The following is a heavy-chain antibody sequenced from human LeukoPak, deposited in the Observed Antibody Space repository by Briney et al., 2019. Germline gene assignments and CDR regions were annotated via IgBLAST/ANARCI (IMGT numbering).Heavy chain of an antibody. Sequence: SETLSLTCTVSGGTISRHYWSWIRQPPGKGLEWIAYIDYSGSTYYNPSLKSRVTISVDTSKNQFSLKLSSVTAADTAVYYCARHREGAYYYYGMDVWGQGTTVTVSS. CDR3: ARHREGAYYYYGMDV. V-gene: IGHV4-59*08. CDR2: IDYSGST. D-gene: IGHD3-16*01. CDR1: GGTISRHY. J-gene: IGHJ6*02.